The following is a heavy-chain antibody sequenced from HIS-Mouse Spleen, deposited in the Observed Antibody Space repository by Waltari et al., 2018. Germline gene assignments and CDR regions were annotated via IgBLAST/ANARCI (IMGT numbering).Heavy chain of an antibody. J-gene: IGHJ2*01. V-gene: IGHV4-39*07. CDR1: GGSIRSSRYY. Sequence: QLQLQESGPGLVKPSETLSLTCPVSGGSIRSSRYYWGWIRQPPGKGLEWIGSIYYIGSTYYNPSLKSRVTISVDTSKNQFSLKLSSVTAADTAVYYCAREIPYSSSWYDWYFDLWGRGTLVTVSS. D-gene: IGHD6-13*01. CDR3: AREIPYSSSWYDWYFDL. CDR2: IYYIGST.